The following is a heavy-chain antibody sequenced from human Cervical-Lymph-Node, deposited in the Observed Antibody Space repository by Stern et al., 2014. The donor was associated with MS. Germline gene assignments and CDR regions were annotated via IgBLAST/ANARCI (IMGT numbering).Heavy chain of an antibody. V-gene: IGHV1-69*01. Sequence: HVPLVQSGAEVKKPGSSVKVSCKASGGTFSSYAISWVRQAPGPGLEWMGGIIPIFGTANYAQRVQGRVTITADESTSTAYMELSSLRSEDTAVYYCAYNVPAAMNHYYYYGMDVWGQGTTVTVSS. CDR2: IIPIFGTA. J-gene: IGHJ6*02. CDR3: AYNVPAAMNHYYYYGMDV. D-gene: IGHD2-2*01. CDR1: GGTFSSYA.